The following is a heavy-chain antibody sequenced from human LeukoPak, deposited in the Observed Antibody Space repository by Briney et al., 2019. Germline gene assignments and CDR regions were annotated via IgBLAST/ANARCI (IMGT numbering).Heavy chain of an antibody. D-gene: IGHD2-2*01. CDR3: ARSIMLHCSSTSCPQYYFDY. Sequence: ASVKVSCKASGYTFTSYDINWVRQATGQGLEWMGWMNPNSGNTGYAQKFQGRVTITRNTSISTAYMELSSLRSEDTAVYYCARSIMLHCSSTSCPQYYFDYWGQGTLVTVSS. CDR1: GYTFTSYD. J-gene: IGHJ4*02. V-gene: IGHV1-8*03. CDR2: MNPNSGNT.